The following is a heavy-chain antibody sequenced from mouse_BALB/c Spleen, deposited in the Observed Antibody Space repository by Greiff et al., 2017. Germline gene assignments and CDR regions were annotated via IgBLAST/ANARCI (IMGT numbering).Heavy chain of an antibody. CDR1: GYTFTSYT. D-gene: IGHD4-1*02. Sequence: QVQLQQSGAELARPGASVKMSCKASGYTFTSYTMHWVKQRPGQGLEWIGYINPSSGYTNYNQKFKDKATLTADKSSSTAYMQLSSLTSEDSAVYYCARESTGHWFAYWGQGTLVTVSA. J-gene: IGHJ3*01. V-gene: IGHV1-4*01. CDR3: ARESTGHWFAY. CDR2: INPSSGYT.